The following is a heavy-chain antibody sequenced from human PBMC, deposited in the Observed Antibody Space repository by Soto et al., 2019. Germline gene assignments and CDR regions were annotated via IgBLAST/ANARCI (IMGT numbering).Heavy chain of an antibody. CDR3: AAGPTKFNGNWFDP. J-gene: IGHJ5*02. D-gene: IGHD2-8*01. CDR2: IVVGSGNT. CDR1: GFTFTSSA. V-gene: IGHV1-58*01. Sequence: SVKVSCKASGFTFTSSAVQWVRQARGQRLEWIGWIVVGSGNTNYAQKFQERVTITRDMSTSTAYMELSSLRSEDTAVYYCAAGPTKFNGNWFDPWGQGTLVTVSS.